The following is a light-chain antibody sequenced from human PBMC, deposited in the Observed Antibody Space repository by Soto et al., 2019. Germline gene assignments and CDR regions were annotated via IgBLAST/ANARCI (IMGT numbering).Light chain of an antibody. V-gene: IGKV1-5*01. CDR1: QSISSW. J-gene: IGKJ1*01. Sequence: DVQVTQSHSALSAAVGDRATITCRASQSISSWLAWYQQKPGKAPKLLIYDASTLQSGVPSRYSGSGSGTEFTLTISNLQPDDFATYYCQQYESYSPWTFGQGTKVAIK. CDR3: QQYESYSPWT. CDR2: DAS.